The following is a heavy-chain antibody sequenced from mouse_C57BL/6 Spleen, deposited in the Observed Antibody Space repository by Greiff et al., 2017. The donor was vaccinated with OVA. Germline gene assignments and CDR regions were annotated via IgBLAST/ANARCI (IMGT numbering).Heavy chain of an antibody. V-gene: IGHV5-6*01. Sequence: EVQVVESGGDLVKPGGSLKLSCAASGFTFSSYGMSWVRQTPDKRLEWVATISSGGSYTYYPDSVKGRFTISRDNAKNTLYLQMSSLKSEDTAMYYCARHDGTWYFDVWGTGTTVTVSS. D-gene: IGHD2-3*01. CDR1: GFTFSSYG. CDR3: ARHDGTWYFDV. CDR2: ISSGGSYT. J-gene: IGHJ1*03.